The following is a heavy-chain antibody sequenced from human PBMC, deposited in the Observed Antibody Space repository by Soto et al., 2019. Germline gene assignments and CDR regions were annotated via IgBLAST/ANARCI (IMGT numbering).Heavy chain of an antibody. CDR1: GFTFSSYA. V-gene: IGHV3-30-3*01. D-gene: IGHD2-15*01. CDR3: AREALLNWFDP. Sequence: GGSLRLSCAASGFTFSSYAMHWVRQAPGKGLEWVAVISYDGSNKYYADSVKGRFTISRDNSKNTLYLQMNSLRAEDTAVYYCAREALLNWFDPWGQGTLVTVSS. J-gene: IGHJ5*02. CDR2: ISYDGSNK.